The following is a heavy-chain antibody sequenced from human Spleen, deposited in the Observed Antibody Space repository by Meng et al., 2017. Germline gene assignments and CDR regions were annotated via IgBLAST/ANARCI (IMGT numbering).Heavy chain of an antibody. CDR3: ARVHEDRGWYSINDY. J-gene: IGHJ4*02. CDR2: IYYSGST. CDR1: GGSISSYY. V-gene: IGHV4-59*01. D-gene: IGHD6-19*01. Sequence: QVPLQESGPGLVKPSETLSLTCTVSGGSISSYYWSWIRQPPGKGLEWIGYIYYSGSTNYNPSLKSRVTISVDTSKNQFSLKLSSVTAADTAVYYCARVHEDRGWYSINDYWGQGTLVTVSS.